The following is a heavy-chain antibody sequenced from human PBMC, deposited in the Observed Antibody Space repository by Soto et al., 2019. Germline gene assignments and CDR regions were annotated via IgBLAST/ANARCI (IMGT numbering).Heavy chain of an antibody. CDR3: ARGLAGYSGDYYYGMDV. Sequence: QVQLVHSGAEVKKPGASVKVSCKASGYTFTSYDINWVRQATGQGLEWMGWMNPNSGNTGYAQKFQGRVTMTRNTSISTAYMELSSLRSEDTAVYYCARGLAGYSGDYYYGMDVWGQGTTVTVSS. CDR2: MNPNSGNT. J-gene: IGHJ6*02. CDR1: GYTFTSYD. V-gene: IGHV1-8*01. D-gene: IGHD5-12*01.